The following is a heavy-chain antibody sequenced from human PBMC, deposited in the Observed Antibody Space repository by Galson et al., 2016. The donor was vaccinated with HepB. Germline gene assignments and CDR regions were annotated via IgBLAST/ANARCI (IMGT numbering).Heavy chain of an antibody. D-gene: IGHD3-3*01. V-gene: IGHV4-34*01. CDR1: GVSLSDYY. J-gene: IGHJ6*02. CDR2: ISHTGST. CDR3: VSLRGFADYYYYGMDV. Sequence: SETLSLTCAVNGVSLSDYYWSWIRQSPGRGLEWIGEISHTGSTNYNPSLKSRVTISVDTSMNHFSLTLRSLTAADTAVYYCVSLRGFADYYYYGMDVWGQGNPGHRLL.